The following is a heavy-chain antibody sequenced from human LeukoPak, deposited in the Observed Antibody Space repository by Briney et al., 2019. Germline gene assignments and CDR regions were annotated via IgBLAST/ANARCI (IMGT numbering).Heavy chain of an antibody. J-gene: IGHJ2*01. V-gene: IGHV4-59*01. D-gene: IGHD6-19*01. CDR2: TYYSGST. CDR1: GGSISSYY. Sequence: SETLSLTCTVSGGSISSYYWSWIRQPPGKGLEWTGYTYYSGSTNYNPSLKSRVTISVDTSKSQFSLKLSPVTAADTAVYYCARDRRYSSGWYKGQGWYFDLWGRGTLVTVSS. CDR3: ARDRRYSSGWYKGQGWYFDL.